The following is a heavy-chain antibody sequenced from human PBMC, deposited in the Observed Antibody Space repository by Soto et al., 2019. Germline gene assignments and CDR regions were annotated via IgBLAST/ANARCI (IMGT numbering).Heavy chain of an antibody. CDR2: FYAGGST. V-gene: IGHV3-53*01. D-gene: IGHD6-13*01. CDR1: GFTASINY. Sequence: SGGSLRLSCAASGFTASINYMSWVRQAPGKGLEWVSLFYAGGSTYYADSVKGRFTISRDNSKNTLYLQMNSLRVDDTAVYYCARGYESSSRSVAYWGQGILVTVSS. J-gene: IGHJ4*02. CDR3: ARGYESSSRSVAY.